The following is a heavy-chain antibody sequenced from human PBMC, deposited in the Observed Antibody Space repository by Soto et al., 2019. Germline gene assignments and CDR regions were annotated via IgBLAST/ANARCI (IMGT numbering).Heavy chain of an antibody. J-gene: IGHJ4*02. CDR2: IKSKTDGGTT. D-gene: IGHD4-17*01. V-gene: IGHV3-15*01. Sequence: EVQLVESGGGLVKPGGSLRLSCAASGFTFSNAWMSCVRQAPGKGLEWVGRIKSKTDGGTTDYAAPVKGRFTISRDDSKNTLYLQMNSLKTEDTAVYYCTTEGYGDYGPDYWGQGTLVTVSS. CDR3: TTEGYGDYGPDY. CDR1: GFTFSNAW.